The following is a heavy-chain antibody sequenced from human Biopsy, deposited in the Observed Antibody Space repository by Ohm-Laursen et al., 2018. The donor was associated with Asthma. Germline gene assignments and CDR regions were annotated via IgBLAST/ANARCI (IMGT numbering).Heavy chain of an antibody. CDR3: ARGQKSAGDRWFDP. CDR2: IIPIFGTT. J-gene: IGHJ5*02. Sequence: VASVKVSCKASGYTSINYAITWVRQAPGQGLEWMGGIIPIFGTTNYAQKFKGRVTITADESSSTAYMELSSLRSEDTAVYYCARGQKSAGDRWFDPWGQGTLVTVSS. D-gene: IGHD6-13*01. CDR1: GYTSINYA. V-gene: IGHV1-69*13.